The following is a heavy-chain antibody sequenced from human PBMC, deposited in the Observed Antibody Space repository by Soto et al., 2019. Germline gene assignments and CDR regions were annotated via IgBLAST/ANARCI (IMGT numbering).Heavy chain of an antibody. CDR3: ARESSSSCNDY. D-gene: IGHD6-13*01. J-gene: IGHJ4*02. Sequence: QVQLVQSGAEVKKPGASVKVSCKASGYTFTSYGISWVRQAPGQGLEWMGWISAYNGNTNYAQKLQGRVTMTTDTPTSKAYRELRSLRSDDTAVYYGARESSSSCNDYWGQGTLVTVSS. CDR1: GYTFTSYG. CDR2: ISAYNGNT. V-gene: IGHV1-18*01.